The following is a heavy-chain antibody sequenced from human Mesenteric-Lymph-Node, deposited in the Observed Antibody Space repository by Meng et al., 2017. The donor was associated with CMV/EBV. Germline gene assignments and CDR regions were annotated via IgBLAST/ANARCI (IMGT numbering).Heavy chain of an antibody. CDR1: GFTVSSNY. CDR3: ARAGSRGSPFDY. J-gene: IGHJ4*02. CDR2: IYSGGST. V-gene: IGHV3-53*01. Sequence: GESLKISCAASGFTVSSNYMSWVRQAPGKGLERVSVIYSGGSTYYADSVKGRFTISRDNSKNTLYLQMNSLRAEDTAVYYCARAGSRGSPFDYWGQGTLVTVSS. D-gene: IGHD3-10*01.